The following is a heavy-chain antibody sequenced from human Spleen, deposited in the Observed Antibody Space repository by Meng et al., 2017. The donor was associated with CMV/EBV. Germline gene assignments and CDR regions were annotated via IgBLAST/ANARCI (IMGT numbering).Heavy chain of an antibody. V-gene: IGHV3-48*04. CDR2: ISSSSSNI. CDR1: GFTFRSYS. J-gene: IGHJ3*02. D-gene: IGHD2-2*01. CDR3: ARERLYQPLWGDALDI. Sequence: GESLKISCAASGFTFRSYSMNWVRQAPGKGLEWVSYISSSSSNIYYADSVKGRFTISRDNAKNSLYLQLSSLRADDTAVYYCARERLYQPLWGDALDIWGQGTMVTVSS.